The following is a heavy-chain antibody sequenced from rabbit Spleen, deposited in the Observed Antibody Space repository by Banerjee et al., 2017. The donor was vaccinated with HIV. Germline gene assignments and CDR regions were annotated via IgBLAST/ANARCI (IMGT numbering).Heavy chain of an antibody. D-gene: IGHD7-1*01. J-gene: IGHJ4*01. V-gene: IGHV1S45*01. Sequence: QEQLEESGGDLVKPGEAMTLTCTAFGFSFSSIDYMCRVRRAPGKGLEWIACIYGGSSAGTDYATWAKGRFTISKTSSTTVTLQMTSLTAADTATYFCARDRGYSAGAGGYVWDLWGPGTLVTVS. CDR2: IYGGSSAGT. CDR3: ARDRGYSAGAGGYVWDL. CDR1: GFSFSSIDY.